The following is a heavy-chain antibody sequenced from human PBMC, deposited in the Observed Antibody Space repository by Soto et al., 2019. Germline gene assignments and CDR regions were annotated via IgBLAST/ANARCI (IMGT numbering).Heavy chain of an antibody. CDR3: AKIPSQWFGELSFYWFYP. J-gene: IGHJ5*02. Sequence: PGGSLRLSCAASGFTFSNAWMNWVRQAPGKGLEWVGRIKSKTDGGTTDYAAPVKGRFTISRDDSKNTLYLQMNSLRAEDTAVYYCAKIPSQWFGELSFYWFYPWGQGTLVPVSS. CDR1: GFTFSNAW. D-gene: IGHD3-10*01. CDR2: IKSKTDGGTT. V-gene: IGHV3-15*07.